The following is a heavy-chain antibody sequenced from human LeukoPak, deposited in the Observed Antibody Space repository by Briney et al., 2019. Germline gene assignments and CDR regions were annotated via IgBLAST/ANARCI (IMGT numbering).Heavy chain of an antibody. J-gene: IGHJ6*02. CDR3: ARGRVDYGGNSFYYYYGMDV. Sequence: GGSLRLSCAASGFTFSSYSMNWVRQAPGKGLEWVSSISSSSYIYYADSVKGRFTISRDNAKNSLYLQMNSLRAEDTAVYYCARGRVDYGGNSFYYYYGMDVWGQGTTVTVSS. CDR2: ISSSSYI. V-gene: IGHV3-21*01. D-gene: IGHD4-23*01. CDR1: GFTFSSYS.